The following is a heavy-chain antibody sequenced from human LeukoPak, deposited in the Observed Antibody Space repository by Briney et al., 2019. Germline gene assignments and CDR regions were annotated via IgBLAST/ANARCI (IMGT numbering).Heavy chain of an antibody. CDR2: ISTTSTTI. D-gene: IGHD3-22*01. V-gene: IGHV3-48*03. Sequence: GSLRLSCAASGFTFSSYGMNWVRQAPGKGLEWVSYISTTSTTIYYADSVKGRSTISRDNAKDSLYLQMNSLRAEDTAVYYCARGAGRSSGYYLDYWGQGTPVTVSS. CDR3: ARGAGRSSGYYLDY. J-gene: IGHJ4*02. CDR1: GFTFSSYG.